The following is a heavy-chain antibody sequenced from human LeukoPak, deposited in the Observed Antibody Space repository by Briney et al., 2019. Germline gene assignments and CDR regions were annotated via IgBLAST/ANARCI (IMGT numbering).Heavy chain of an antibody. J-gene: IGHJ4*02. D-gene: IGHD3-16*01. V-gene: IGHV3-21*01. Sequence: GGSLRLSCAASGFTFSRCSMNWVRQAPGKGLEWVSSVSSSGSFTYYADSVKGRFTISRDNAKNALYLQMNSLRVEDTAVYYCARASYDSFWYFDYWGQGTLVTVSS. CDR3: ARASYDSFWYFDY. CDR2: VSSSGSFT. CDR1: GFTFSRCS.